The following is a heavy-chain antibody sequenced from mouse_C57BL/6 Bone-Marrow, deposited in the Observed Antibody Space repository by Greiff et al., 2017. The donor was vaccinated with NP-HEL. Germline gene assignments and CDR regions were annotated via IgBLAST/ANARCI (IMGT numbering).Heavy chain of an antibody. V-gene: IGHV1-82*01. Sequence: QVQLKESGPELVKPGASVKISCKASGYAFSSSWMNWVKQRPGKGLEWIGRIYPGDGDTNYNGKFKGKATLTADKSSSTAYMQLSSLTSEDSAVYFCARDYGSSYWYFGVWGTGTTVTVSS. CDR3: ARDYGSSYWYFGV. D-gene: IGHD1-1*01. CDR1: GYAFSSSW. J-gene: IGHJ1*03. CDR2: IYPGDGDT.